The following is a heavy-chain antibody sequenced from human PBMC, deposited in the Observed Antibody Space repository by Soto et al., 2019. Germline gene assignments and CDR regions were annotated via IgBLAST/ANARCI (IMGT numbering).Heavy chain of an antibody. CDR1: GYSFTSYC. CDR2: IYPGDSDT. CDR3: ARLDPYYDILTNIGFDP. Sequence: GESLNISCQGSGYSFTSYCIGWVCQISGKSLEWMGIIYPGDSDTRYGPSFQGQVTISADKSISTAYLQWSSLKASDTAMYYCARLDPYYDILTNIGFDPWGQAQRSPSPQ. J-gene: IGHJ5*02. D-gene: IGHD3-9*01. V-gene: IGHV5-51*01.